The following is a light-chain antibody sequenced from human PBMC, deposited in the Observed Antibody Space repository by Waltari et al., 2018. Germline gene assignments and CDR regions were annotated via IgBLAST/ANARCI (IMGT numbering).Light chain of an antibody. Sequence: EIVMTQTPLSLSVTPGQPASMSCKSSQSLLHSSGKTYLSWLLQRPGQPPQLLIYEVSNRFSGVPSRFSGSGSATDFTLRISRVEAEDVGVYYCMQSIHLPRTFGQGTKVEIK. J-gene: IGKJ1*01. CDR3: MQSIHLPRT. CDR1: QSLLHSSGKTY. CDR2: EVS. V-gene: IGKV2D-29*01.